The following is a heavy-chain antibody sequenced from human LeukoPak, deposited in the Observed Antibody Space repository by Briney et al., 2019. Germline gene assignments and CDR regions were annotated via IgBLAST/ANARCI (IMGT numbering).Heavy chain of an antibody. CDR2: ISGSGAST. D-gene: IGHD5-24*01. Sequence: GGSLRLSCAASGVSFSSNAMSWVRQAPGKRLEWVSAISGSGASTYYTDSVKGRFSISRDNSKNTLYLQMNSLRAEDTAVYYCANTGGHGYNAEDYWGQGTLVTVSS. J-gene: IGHJ4*02. V-gene: IGHV3-23*01. CDR3: ANTGGHGYNAEDY. CDR1: GVSFSSNA.